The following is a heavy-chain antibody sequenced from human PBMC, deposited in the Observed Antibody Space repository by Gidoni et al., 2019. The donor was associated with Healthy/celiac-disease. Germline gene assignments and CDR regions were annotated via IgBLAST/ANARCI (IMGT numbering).Heavy chain of an antibody. CDR3: AKDPVGSGYFFDY. CDR1: GFTLSSYA. CDR2: IIGSGGST. J-gene: IGHJ4*02. V-gene: IGHV3-23*04. D-gene: IGHD5-12*01. Sequence: EVQLVESGGGLVQPGGSLRLSCAASGFTLSSYAMSWVRQAPGQGLGLVSAIIGSGGSTYYADSVKGRFTISRDNSKNTLYLQMNSLRAEDTAVYYCAKDPVGSGYFFDYWGQGTLVTVSS.